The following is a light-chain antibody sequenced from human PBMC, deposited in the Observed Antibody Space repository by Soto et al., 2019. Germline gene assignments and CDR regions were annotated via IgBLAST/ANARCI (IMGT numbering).Light chain of an antibody. Sequence: EIVLTHSPGTLSFSPWERATLSCRSSQSVSSSYLAWYQQKPGQAPRLLIYGASSRATGIPDRFSGSGSGTDFTLTISRLEPEDSAVYYCQQYGSSPTWTFGQGTKVDIK. V-gene: IGKV3-20*01. J-gene: IGKJ1*01. CDR2: GAS. CDR1: QSVSSSY. CDR3: QQYGSSPTWT.